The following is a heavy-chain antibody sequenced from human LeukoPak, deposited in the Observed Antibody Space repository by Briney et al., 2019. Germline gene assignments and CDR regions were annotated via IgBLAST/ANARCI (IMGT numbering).Heavy chain of an antibody. D-gene: IGHD2-15*01. CDR2: ISYDASNT. Sequence: PGGSLRLSCVASGFTFDGTAMHWVRQAPGKGLEWVASISYDASNTYYSDSVKGRFIVSRDNSKISLYLQMNSLTTDDTSIYYCARVGAALGYWGQGTLVTVSS. V-gene: IGHV3-30-3*01. CDR3: ARVGAALGY. CDR1: GFTFDGTA. J-gene: IGHJ4*02.